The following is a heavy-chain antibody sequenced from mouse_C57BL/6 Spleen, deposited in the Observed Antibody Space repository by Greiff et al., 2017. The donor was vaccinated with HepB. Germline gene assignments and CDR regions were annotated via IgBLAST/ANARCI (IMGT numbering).Heavy chain of an antibody. CDR3: ARSQGNYVYYYAMDY. CDR2: IYPGDGDT. V-gene: IGHV1-80*01. D-gene: IGHD2-1*01. CDR1: GYAFSSYW. J-gene: IGHJ4*01. Sequence: QVQLQQSGAELVKPGASVKISCKASGYAFSSYWMNWVKQRPGKGLEWIGQIYPGDGDTNYNGKFKGKATLTADKSSSTAYMQLSSLTSEDSAVYFCARSQGNYVYYYAMDYWGQGTSVTVSS.